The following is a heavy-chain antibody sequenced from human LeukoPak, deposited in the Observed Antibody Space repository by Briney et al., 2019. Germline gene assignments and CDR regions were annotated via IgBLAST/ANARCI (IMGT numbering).Heavy chain of an antibody. V-gene: IGHV1-2*02. J-gene: IGHJ4*02. Sequence: ASVKVSCKASGYTFTGYYMHWVRQAPGQGLERMGWINPNSGGTNYAQKFQGRVTMTRATSISTAYMELSRLRSDDTAVYYCARGTGVTIFGVVIIPIRTGHFDYWGQGTLVTVSS. CDR1: GYTFTGYY. D-gene: IGHD3-3*01. CDR3: ARGTGVTIFGVVIIPIRTGHFDY. CDR2: INPNSGGT.